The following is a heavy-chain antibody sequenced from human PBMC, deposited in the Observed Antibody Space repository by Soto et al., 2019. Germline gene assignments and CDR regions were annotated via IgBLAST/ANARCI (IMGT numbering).Heavy chain of an antibody. CDR2: IYYSGST. CDR1: GGSISSYY. V-gene: IGHV4-59*01. Sequence: QVQLQESGPGLVKPSETLSLTCTVSGGSISSYYWSWIRQPPGKGLEWIGYIYYSGSTNYNPSLKSRVTISVDTSKNQFSLKLSSVTAADTAVYYCARGNGYDFWSGYTSPRWFDPWGQGTLVTVSS. J-gene: IGHJ5*02. D-gene: IGHD3-3*01. CDR3: ARGNGYDFWSGYTSPRWFDP.